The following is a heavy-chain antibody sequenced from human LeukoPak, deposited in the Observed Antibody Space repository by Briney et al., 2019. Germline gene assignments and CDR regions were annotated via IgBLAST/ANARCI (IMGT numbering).Heavy chain of an antibody. V-gene: IGHV3-9*03. CDR1: GFTFDDYA. CDR3: AKDFQPIAAADHAFDI. Sequence: PGGSLRLSCAASGFTFDDYAMHWVRQAPGKGLEWVSGISWNSGSVGYADSVKGRFTISRDNAKNSLYLQMNSLRAEDMALYYCAKDFQPIAAADHAFDIWGQGTMVTVSS. D-gene: IGHD6-13*01. CDR2: ISWNSGSV. J-gene: IGHJ3*02.